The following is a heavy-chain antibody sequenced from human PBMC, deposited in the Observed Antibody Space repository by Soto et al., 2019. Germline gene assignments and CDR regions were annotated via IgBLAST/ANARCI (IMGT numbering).Heavy chain of an antibody. CDR3: ARPLRGYSGYDYYYYMDV. D-gene: IGHD5-12*01. CDR2: MNPNSGNT. CDR1: GDTFTSYD. Sequence: ASVKVSCKACGDTFTSYDSNWVRQATGQGLEWMGWMNPNSGNTGYAQKFQGRVTMTRNTSISTAYMELSSLRSEDTAVYYCARPLRGYSGYDYYYYMDVWGKGTTVTVSS. J-gene: IGHJ6*03. V-gene: IGHV1-8*01.